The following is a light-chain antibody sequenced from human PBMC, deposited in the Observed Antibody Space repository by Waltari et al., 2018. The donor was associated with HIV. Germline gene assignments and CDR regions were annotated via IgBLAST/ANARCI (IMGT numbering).Light chain of an antibody. V-gene: IGLV2-23*02. CDR3: CSYAGSSTFV. Sequence: QSALTQPASVSGSPGQSITISCTGTSSAVGGYHYVSWYHQHPGKALIFMIDDVSKRPSGVSNRFSGSKSGNTASLTIAGLQAEDEADYYCCSYAGSSTFVFGGGTKLTVL. CDR1: SSAVGGYHY. J-gene: IGLJ2*01. CDR2: DVS.